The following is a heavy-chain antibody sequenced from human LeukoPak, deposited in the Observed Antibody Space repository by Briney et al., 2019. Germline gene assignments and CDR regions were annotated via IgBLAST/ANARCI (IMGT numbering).Heavy chain of an antibody. D-gene: IGHD3-22*01. CDR3: VRDRGAYYYDTGY. CDR1: GFTISSNY. Sequence: GGSLRLSCAASGFTISSNYMNWVRQAPGKGLEWVSVIYSGGSTYYADSVKGRFTISRHDSKNTLYLQMNSLRVEDTAVYYCVRDRGAYYYDTGYWGQGTLVTVSS. V-gene: IGHV3-66*01. J-gene: IGHJ4*02. CDR2: IYSGGST.